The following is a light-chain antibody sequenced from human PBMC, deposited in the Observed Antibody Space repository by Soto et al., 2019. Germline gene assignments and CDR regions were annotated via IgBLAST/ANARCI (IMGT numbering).Light chain of an antibody. V-gene: IGKV3-15*01. CDR3: QQYNNWPLT. J-gene: IGKJ4*01. Sequence: EIVMTQSPATLSVSPGERATLSCRASQNINNNLAWYQQKPGQGPRLLIYGASSRATGIPARFSGSGSGTWFTLTISSLQSEDFAIYYCQQYNNWPLTFGGGTKVEIK. CDR1: QNINNN. CDR2: GAS.